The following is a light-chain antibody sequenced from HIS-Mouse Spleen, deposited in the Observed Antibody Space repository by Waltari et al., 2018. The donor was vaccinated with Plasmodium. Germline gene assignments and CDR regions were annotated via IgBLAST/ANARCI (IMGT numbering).Light chain of an antibody. J-gene: IGLJ3*02. CDR1: ALPKKY. Sequence: SYELTQPPSVSVSPGQTARITCSGDALPKKYAYWYQQKSGQAPLLVSDEDSKRPAGIPERFSGSSSGTMATVTISGAQVEDEADYYCYSTDSSGNHRVFGGGTKLTVL. CDR3: YSTDSSGNHRV. V-gene: IGLV3-10*01. CDR2: EDS.